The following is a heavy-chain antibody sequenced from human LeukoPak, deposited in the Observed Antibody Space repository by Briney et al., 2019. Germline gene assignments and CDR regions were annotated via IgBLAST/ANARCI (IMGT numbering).Heavy chain of an antibody. CDR3: ARDGTAYYDFWSGYSPFDY. D-gene: IGHD3-3*01. J-gene: IGHJ4*02. V-gene: IGHV1-2*02. CDR2: INPNSGGT. CDR1: GYTFTGYY. Sequence: ASVKVSCKASGYTFTGYYMHWVRQAPGQGLEWMGWINPNSGGTNYAQKFQGRVTMTRDTSISTAYMELSRLRSDDTAVYYCARDGTAYYDFWSGYSPFDYWGQGTLVTVSS.